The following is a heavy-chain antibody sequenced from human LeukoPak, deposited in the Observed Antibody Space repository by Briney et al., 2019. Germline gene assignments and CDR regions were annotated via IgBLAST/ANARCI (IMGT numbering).Heavy chain of an antibody. D-gene: IGHD1-26*01. CDR1: GGSFSGYY. CDR3: ATLRQIVGARKGYY. CDR2: INHSGST. J-gene: IGHJ4*02. Sequence: PSETLSLTCAVYGGSFSGYYWSWIRQPPGKGLEWIGEINHSGSTNYNPSLKSRVTISVDTSKNQFSLKLSSVTAADTAVYYCATLRQIVGARKGYYWGQGTLVTVSS. V-gene: IGHV4-34*01.